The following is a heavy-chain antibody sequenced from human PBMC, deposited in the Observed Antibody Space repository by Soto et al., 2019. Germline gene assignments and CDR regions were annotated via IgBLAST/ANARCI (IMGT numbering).Heavy chain of an antibody. J-gene: IGHJ6*02. CDR3: ARANSIRPYYYNMDV. CDR2: INPNSGGT. D-gene: IGHD2-21*01. CDR1: GYTFTAYY. V-gene: IGHV1-2*04. Sequence: QVQLVQSGAAVEKPGASVKVSCKASGYTFTAYYIHWVRQARGQGLEWLGWINPNSGGTYYSQKFQAWITLTRDTSITTAYMELTRLSSDDTAVYYCARANSIRPYYYNMDVWGQGTTVSVSS.